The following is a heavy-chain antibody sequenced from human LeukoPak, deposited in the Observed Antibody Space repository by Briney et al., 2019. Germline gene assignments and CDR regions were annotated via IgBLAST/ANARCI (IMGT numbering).Heavy chain of an antibody. D-gene: IGHD6-19*01. CDR3: AHLYSSGWYYFDY. Sequence: PGGSLRLSCAASGFTFSSYSMNWVRQAPGKGLEWVSSISSSSSYIYYADSVKGRFTISRDNSKNTLYLQMNSLRAEDTAVYYCAHLYSSGWYYFDYWGQGTLVTVSS. V-gene: IGHV3-21*04. J-gene: IGHJ4*02. CDR1: GFTFSSYS. CDR2: ISSSSSYI.